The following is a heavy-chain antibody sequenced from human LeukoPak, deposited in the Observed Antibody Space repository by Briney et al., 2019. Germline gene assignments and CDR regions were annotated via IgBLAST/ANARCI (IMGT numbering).Heavy chain of an antibody. D-gene: IGHD2-2*01. Sequence: PGGSLRLSCAASGFTFSTYGMHWVRQAPGKGLEWVAVISYAGSNKYYADSVNGRFTISRDNSKNTLYLQMNSLRAEDTAVYYCAKAYCSTTSCYFDPWGQGTLVTVSS. CDR1: GFTFSTYG. CDR3: AKAYCSTTSCYFDP. V-gene: IGHV3-30*18. J-gene: IGHJ5*02. CDR2: ISYAGSNK.